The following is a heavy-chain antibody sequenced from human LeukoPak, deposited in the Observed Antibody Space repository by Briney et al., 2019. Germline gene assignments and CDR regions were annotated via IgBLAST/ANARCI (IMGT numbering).Heavy chain of an antibody. D-gene: IGHD3-22*01. CDR3: AKVRGGSYLYDAFDI. CDR1: GFTFSDYA. J-gene: IGHJ3*02. V-gene: IGHV3-23*01. CDR2: ISGSGGST. Sequence: GGSLRLSCATSGFTFSDYAMSWVRQAPGKGLEWVSVISGSGGSTYYADSVQGRFTISRDNSKNTLYLQMNSLRAEDTAVYYCAKVRGGSYLYDAFDIWGQGTMVTVSS.